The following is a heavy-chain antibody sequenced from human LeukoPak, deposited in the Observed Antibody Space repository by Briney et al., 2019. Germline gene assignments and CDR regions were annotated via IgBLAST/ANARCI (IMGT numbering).Heavy chain of an antibody. V-gene: IGHV3-11*01. CDR3: ARFEGSTSSLDC. Sequence: PGGSLRLSCAVSGFTFGDFYMNGIRQAPGKGLEWLSYIGHGGSPIYYADSVKDRFTVSRDDAKSSLFLQMDSLTVDDTAVYYCARFEGSTSSLDCWGQGTLVTVSS. CDR1: GFTFGDFY. D-gene: IGHD2/OR15-2a*01. CDR2: IGHGGSPI. J-gene: IGHJ4*02.